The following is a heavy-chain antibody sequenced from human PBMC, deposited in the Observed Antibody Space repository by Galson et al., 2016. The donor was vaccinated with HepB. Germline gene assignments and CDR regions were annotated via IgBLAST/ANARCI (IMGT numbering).Heavy chain of an antibody. D-gene: IGHD2-21*02. V-gene: IGHV3-7*03. CDR3: ARDGRTDCGGHCYPFDY. CDR2: IKEDGSEK. CDR1: GFGFSTYW. J-gene: IGHJ4*02. Sequence: SLRLSCAASGFGFSTYWMSWVRQAPGKGLEWVANIKEDGSEKYYVDPVKGRFTISRDNAKRSVYLQMNSLRGEDTAVYYCARDGRTDCGGHCYPFDYWGQGTLVTVSS.